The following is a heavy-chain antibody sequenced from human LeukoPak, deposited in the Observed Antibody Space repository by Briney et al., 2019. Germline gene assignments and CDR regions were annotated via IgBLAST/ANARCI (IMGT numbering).Heavy chain of an antibody. Sequence: PSKTLSLTCTVSGGSISSYYWSWIRQPPGKGLEWIGYIYYSGSTNYNPSLKSRVTISVDTSKNQFSLKLSSVTAADTAVYYCARDGTGYSSSYYWFDPWGQGTLVTVSS. J-gene: IGHJ5*02. CDR2: IYYSGST. V-gene: IGHV4-59*01. D-gene: IGHD6-13*01. CDR3: ARDGTGYSSSYYWFDP. CDR1: GGSISSYY.